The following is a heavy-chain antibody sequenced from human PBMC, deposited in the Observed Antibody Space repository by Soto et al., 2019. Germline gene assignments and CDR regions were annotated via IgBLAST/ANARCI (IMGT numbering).Heavy chain of an antibody. D-gene: IGHD6-19*01. CDR1: GFTFSSYA. CDR2: ISYDGSNK. Sequence: PGGSLRLSCAASGFTFSSYAIHWVRQAPGKGLEWVAVISYDGSNKYYADSVKGRFTISGDNSKNTLYLQMNSLRAEDTAVYYCARERIAVAGTYYYYGMDVWGQGTTVTVSS. CDR3: ARERIAVAGTYYYYGMDV. J-gene: IGHJ6*02. V-gene: IGHV3-30-3*01.